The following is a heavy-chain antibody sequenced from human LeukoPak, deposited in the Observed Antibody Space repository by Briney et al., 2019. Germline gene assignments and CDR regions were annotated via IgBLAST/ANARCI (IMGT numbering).Heavy chain of an antibody. CDR2: ISGSADST. J-gene: IGHJ4*02. Sequence: GGSLRLSCAASGFTFSSYAMNWVRQAPGKGLEWVSTISGSADSTYYADSVKGRFTISRDNSKNTLYLQMNSLRAEDTAVYYCAKDGTGGGHIVVVTAIPFDYWGQGTLVTVSS. CDR1: GFTFSSYA. V-gene: IGHV3-23*01. CDR3: AKDGTGGGHIVVVTAIPFDY. D-gene: IGHD2-21*02.